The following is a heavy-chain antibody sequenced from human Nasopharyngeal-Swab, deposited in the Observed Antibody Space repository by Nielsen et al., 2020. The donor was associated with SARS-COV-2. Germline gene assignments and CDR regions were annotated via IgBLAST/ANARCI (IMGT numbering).Heavy chain of an antibody. CDR2: ISTNRGDT. V-gene: IGHV1-18*01. D-gene: IGHD5-18*01. CDR3: ARDVEEWLVVPSLSFDH. Sequence: ASVKVSCKASGYSFISYGITWVRQAPGHGLEWVGWISTNRGDTQYTQNLQGRVTMTTDTSTTTAYMELRSLRSDDTAMYYCARDVEEWLVVPSLSFDHWGQGTLVTVSS. J-gene: IGHJ4*02. CDR1: GYSFISYG.